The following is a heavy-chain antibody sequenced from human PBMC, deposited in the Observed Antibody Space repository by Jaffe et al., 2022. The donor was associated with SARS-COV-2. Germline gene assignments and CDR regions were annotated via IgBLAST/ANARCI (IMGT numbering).Heavy chain of an antibody. CDR3: ARTGRDGYNYEGWFDP. D-gene: IGHD5-12*01. CDR1: GGSISSGSYY. V-gene: IGHV4-61*02. CDR2: IYTSGST. J-gene: IGHJ5*02. Sequence: QVQLQESGPGLVKPSQTLSLTCTVSGGSISSGSYYWSWIRQPAGKGLEWIGRIYTSGSTNYNPSLKSRVTISVDTSKNQFSLKLSSVTAADTAVYYCARTGRDGYNYEGWFDPWGQGTLVTVSS.